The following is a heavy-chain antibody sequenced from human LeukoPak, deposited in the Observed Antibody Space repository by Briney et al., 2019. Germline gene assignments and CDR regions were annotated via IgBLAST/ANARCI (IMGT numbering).Heavy chain of an antibody. J-gene: IGHJ4*02. CDR2: IRYDGSNK. V-gene: IGHV3-30*02. D-gene: IGHD6-13*01. CDR1: GFTFSTYG. CDR3: AKDTDSSSCLDY. Sequence: GGSLRLSCAASGFTFSTYGMHWVRQAPGKGLEWVAFIRYDGSNKYYADSVKGRFTISRDNSKNTLYLQMNSLRAEDTAVYYCAKDTDSSSCLDYWGQGTLVTVSS.